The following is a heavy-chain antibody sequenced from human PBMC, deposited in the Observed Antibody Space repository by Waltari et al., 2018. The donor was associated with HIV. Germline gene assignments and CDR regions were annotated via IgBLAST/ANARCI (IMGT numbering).Heavy chain of an antibody. Sequence: QVQLQESGPGLLKPSQTLSLTCTVSAGSISRGSFSWSWIRQAAGKTLEWIGRIYSSGSVNYNSSVESRVTISRDTSKNQFSLLLTSVTAADSAIYYCARLSGSKGFDYWGQGTLVTVSS. CDR1: AGSISRGSFS. J-gene: IGHJ4*01. CDR2: IYSSGSV. CDR3: ARLSGSKGFDY. D-gene: IGHD3-3*02. V-gene: IGHV4-61*02.